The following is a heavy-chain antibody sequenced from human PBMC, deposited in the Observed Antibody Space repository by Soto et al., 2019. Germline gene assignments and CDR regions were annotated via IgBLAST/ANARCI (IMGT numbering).Heavy chain of an antibody. CDR3: ARYAVTKSGWAVWNYYYYYGMDV. CDR1: GFTFSVYA. J-gene: IGHJ6*02. D-gene: IGHD4-17*01. V-gene: IGHV3-7*01. CDR2: IKQDGSEK. Sequence: PGGSLRLSWAASGFTFSVYAMSWVRQAPGKGLEWVANIKQDGSEKYYVDSVKGRFTISRDNAKNSLYLQMNSLRAEDTAVYYCARYAVTKSGWAVWNYYYYYGMDVWGQGTTVTVSS.